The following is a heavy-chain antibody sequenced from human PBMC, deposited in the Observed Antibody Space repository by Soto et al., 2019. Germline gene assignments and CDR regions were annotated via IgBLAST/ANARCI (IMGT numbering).Heavy chain of an antibody. CDR1: GYTFTGYY. CDR3: ARDVQWLGHFDI. J-gene: IGHJ3*02. D-gene: IGHD6-19*01. CDR2: INPKSGGT. V-gene: IGHV1-2*02. Sequence: GASVKVSCKASGYTFTGYYMHWVRQAPGQGLEWMGWINPKSGGTNYAQKFQGSVTMTRDTSITTAYMELSRLRSDDTAVYYCARDVQWLGHFDIWGQGTMVTVSS.